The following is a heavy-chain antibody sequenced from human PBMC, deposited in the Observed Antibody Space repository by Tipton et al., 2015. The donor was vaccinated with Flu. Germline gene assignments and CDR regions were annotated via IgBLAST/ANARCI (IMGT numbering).Heavy chain of an antibody. CDR3: TRKVGDI. V-gene: IGHV3-7*01. Sequence: GSLRLSCAASGFTLSSYWMSWVRQAPGKGLEWVANIKQDGSEKYYVDSVKGRFTISRDNAKNSLYLQMNSLRVEDTAVYYCTRKVGDIWGQGTMVTVSS. D-gene: IGHD1-26*01. J-gene: IGHJ3*02. CDR2: IKQDGSEK. CDR1: GFTLSSYW.